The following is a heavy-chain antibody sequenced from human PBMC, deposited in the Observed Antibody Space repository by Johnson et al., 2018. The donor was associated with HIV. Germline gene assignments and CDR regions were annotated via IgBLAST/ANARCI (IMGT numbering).Heavy chain of an antibody. CDR1: GFTFSTYA. D-gene: IGHD6-25*01. CDR2: ISYDGSNK. Sequence: QVQLVESGGGVVQPGRSLRLSCAASGFTFSTYAMHWVRQAPGKGLEWVAVISYDGSNKYYADSVKGRFTISRDNSKNTLYLQMNSLRAEDTAVYYCASGAAPDAFDIWGQGTMVTVSS. J-gene: IGHJ3*02. CDR3: ASGAAPDAFDI. V-gene: IGHV3-30*04.